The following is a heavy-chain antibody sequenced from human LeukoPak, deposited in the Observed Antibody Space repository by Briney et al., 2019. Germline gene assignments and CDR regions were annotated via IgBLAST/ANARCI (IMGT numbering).Heavy chain of an antibody. CDR3: ARELVVPAAKWFDP. V-gene: IGHV1-3*01. CDR2: INAGNGNT. D-gene: IGHD2-2*01. J-gene: IGHJ5*02. CDR1: GYTSTSYA. Sequence: ASVTVSCKASGYTSTSYAMHWVRQAPGQRLEWMGWINAGNGNTKYSQKFQGRVTITRDTSASTAYMELSSLRSEDTAVYYCARELVVPAAKWFDPWGQGTLVTVSS.